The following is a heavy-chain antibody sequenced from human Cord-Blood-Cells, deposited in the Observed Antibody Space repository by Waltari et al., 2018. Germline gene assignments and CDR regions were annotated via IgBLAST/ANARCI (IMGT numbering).Heavy chain of an antibody. V-gene: IGHV3-23*01. J-gene: IGHJ5*02. CDR1: GFTFSSYA. CDR2: IGGSGCST. CDR3: AKGPGDSYGYNVFDP. Sequence: EVQLLESGGGLVQPGGSLRLSCAASGFTFSSYAMSWVRPAPGRGLEVVLAIGGSGCSTYYADSVKGRFTLSSDNAKSTLYLQMNRRRAEDTAVYYCAKGPGDSYGYNVFDPWGQGTLVTVSS. D-gene: IGHD5-18*01.